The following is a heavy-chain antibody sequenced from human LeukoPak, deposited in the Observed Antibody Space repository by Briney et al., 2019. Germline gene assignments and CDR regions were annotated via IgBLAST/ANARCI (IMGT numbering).Heavy chain of an antibody. J-gene: IGHJ6*02. D-gene: IGHD1-1*01. CDR2: IYPGDSDT. CDR1: GYRFTSYW. Sequence: GESLKISCKGSGYRFTSYWIGWVRQMPGKGLEWMGIIYPGDSDTRYSPSFQGQVTISADKSISTAYLQWSSLKASDTAMYYCARLGNVYYYYYGMDVWGQGTTVTASS. CDR3: ARLGNVYYYYYGMDV. V-gene: IGHV5-51*01.